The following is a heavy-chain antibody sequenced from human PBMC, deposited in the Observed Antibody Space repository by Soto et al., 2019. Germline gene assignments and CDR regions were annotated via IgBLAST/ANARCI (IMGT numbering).Heavy chain of an antibody. Sequence: SETLSLTCTVSGGSISSYYWSWIRQPPGKGLEWIGYIYYSGSTNYNPSLKSRVTISVDTSKNQFSLKLSSVTAADTAVYYCARHRSPGGPFDYWGQGTLVTVSS. J-gene: IGHJ4*02. D-gene: IGHD3-10*01. V-gene: IGHV4-59*08. CDR1: GGSISSYY. CDR3: ARHRSPGGPFDY. CDR2: IYYSGST.